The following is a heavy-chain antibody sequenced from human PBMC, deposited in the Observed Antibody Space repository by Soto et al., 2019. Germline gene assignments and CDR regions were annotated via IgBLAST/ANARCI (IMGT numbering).Heavy chain of an antibody. V-gene: IGHV1-8*01. Sequence: GASVKASCKSSGDTFTSYDINCVRQATGQGLEWMGWMNPNSGNTGYAQKFQGRVTMTRNTSISTAYMELSSLRSEDTAVYYCARGRRYGSGSYLYYYYYMDVWGKGTTVTV. CDR3: ARGRRYGSGSYLYYYYYMDV. J-gene: IGHJ6*03. D-gene: IGHD3-10*01. CDR2: MNPNSGNT. CDR1: GDTFTSYD.